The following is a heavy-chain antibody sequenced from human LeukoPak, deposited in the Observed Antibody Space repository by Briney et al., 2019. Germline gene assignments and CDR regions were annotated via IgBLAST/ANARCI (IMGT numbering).Heavy chain of an antibody. CDR1: GGSISSCY. Sequence: SETLSLTCTVSGGSISSCYWSWIRQPPGKGLEWIGFIYYTGSTNYNPSLKSRVTTSIDTSKNQFSLKLSSVTAADTAVYYCARDRYYDSSGPSFDYWGPGTLVTVSS. CDR2: IYYTGST. CDR3: ARDRYYDSSGPSFDY. D-gene: IGHD3-22*01. J-gene: IGHJ4*02. V-gene: IGHV4-59*01.